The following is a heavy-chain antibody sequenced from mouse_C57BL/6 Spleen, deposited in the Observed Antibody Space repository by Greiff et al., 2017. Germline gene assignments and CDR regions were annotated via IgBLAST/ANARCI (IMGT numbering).Heavy chain of an antibody. D-gene: IGHD3-2*02. Sequence: QVQLQQPGAELVKPGASVKLSCKASGYTFTSYWMQWVKQRPGQGLEWIGEIDPSDSYTNYNQKFKGKATLTVDTSSSTAYMQLSSLTSEDSAVYYCARGSSGYVRAMDYWGQGTSVTVSS. J-gene: IGHJ4*01. CDR2: IDPSDSYT. CDR3: ARGSSGYVRAMDY. CDR1: GYTFTSYW. V-gene: IGHV1-50*01.